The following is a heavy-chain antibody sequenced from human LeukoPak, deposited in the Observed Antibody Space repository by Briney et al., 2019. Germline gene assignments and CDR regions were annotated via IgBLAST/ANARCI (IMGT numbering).Heavy chain of an antibody. CDR3: ARVGAAAGTGYYYGMDV. Sequence: ASVKVSCKVSGYTLTELTMHWVRQAPGKGLEWMGGFDPEDGETIYAQKFQGRVTMTEDTSTDPAYMELSSLRSEDTAVYYCARVGAAAGTGYYYGMDVWGQGTTVTVSS. V-gene: IGHV1-24*01. CDR1: GYTLTELT. D-gene: IGHD6-13*01. CDR2: FDPEDGET. J-gene: IGHJ6*02.